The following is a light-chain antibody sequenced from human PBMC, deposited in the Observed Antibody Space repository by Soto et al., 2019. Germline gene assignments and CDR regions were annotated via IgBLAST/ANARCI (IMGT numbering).Light chain of an antibody. CDR1: SSNIGSNY. V-gene: IGLV1-47*01. CDR2: RND. Sequence: QSVMTSPLASGTPGQRVIISCSGSSSNIGSNYVYWYQQLPGTAPKLLIYRNDQRPSGVPDRFSGSKSGTSASLAISGLRSDDEADYYCAAWDDSLSGWVFGGGTQLTVL. J-gene: IGLJ3*02. CDR3: AAWDDSLSGWV.